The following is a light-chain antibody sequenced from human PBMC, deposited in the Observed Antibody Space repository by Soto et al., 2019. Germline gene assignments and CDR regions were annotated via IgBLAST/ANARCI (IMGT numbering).Light chain of an antibody. V-gene: IGLV1-40*01. Sequence: QSVLTQPPSVSGAPGQRVTISCTGSSSNIGAGYDVHWYQQRPGTAPKLLIYGNSNRPSGVPDRFSGSKSGTSASLAITGLRAEDEADYYCQSYDSSLSGGVFGGGTKLTVL. CDR1: SSNIGAGYD. CDR3: QSYDSSLSGGV. CDR2: GNS. J-gene: IGLJ3*02.